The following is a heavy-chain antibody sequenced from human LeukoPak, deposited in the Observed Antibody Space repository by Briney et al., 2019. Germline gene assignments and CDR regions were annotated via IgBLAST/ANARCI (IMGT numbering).Heavy chain of an antibody. CDR1: GVSISSGGYS. Sequence: PSETLSLTCAVSGVSISSGGYSWSWIRQPPGKGLEWIGYIYHSGSTYYNPSLKSRVTISVDRSKNQFSLKLSSVTAADTAVYYCARAGYDPDAFDIWGQGTMVTVSS. J-gene: IGHJ3*02. D-gene: IGHD3-22*01. CDR2: IYHSGST. CDR3: ARAGYDPDAFDI. V-gene: IGHV4-30-2*01.